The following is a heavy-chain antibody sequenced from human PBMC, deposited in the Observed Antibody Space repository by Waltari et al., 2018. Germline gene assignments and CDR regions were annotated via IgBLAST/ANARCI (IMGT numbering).Heavy chain of an antibody. V-gene: IGHV4-34*01. D-gene: IGHD4-17*01. CDR2: INHSGST. J-gene: IGHJ4*02. CDR3: AREGNGDYVLGSY. CDR1: GGSFSGYY. Sequence: QVQLQQWGAGLLKPSETLSLTCAVYGGSFSGYYWSWIRQPPGKGLEWIGEINHSGSTNYNPSLKSRVTISVDTSKNQFSLKLSSVTAADTAVYYCAREGNGDYVLGSYWGQGTLVTVSS.